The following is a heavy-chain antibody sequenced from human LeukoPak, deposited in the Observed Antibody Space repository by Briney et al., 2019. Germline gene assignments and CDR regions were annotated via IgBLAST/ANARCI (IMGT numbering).Heavy chain of an antibody. CDR1: GGSFSGYY. J-gene: IGHJ4*02. Sequence: NPSETLSLTCAVYGGSFSGYYWSWIRQPPGKGLEWIGEINHSGSTNYNPSLKSRVTISVDTSKNQFSLKLSSVTAADTAVYYCASPIIAAASYWGQGTLVTVFS. CDR3: ASPIIAAASY. D-gene: IGHD6-13*01. CDR2: INHSGST. V-gene: IGHV4-34*01.